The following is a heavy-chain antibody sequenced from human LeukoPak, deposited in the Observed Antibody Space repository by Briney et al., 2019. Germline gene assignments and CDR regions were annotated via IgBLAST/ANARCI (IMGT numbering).Heavy chain of an antibody. V-gene: IGHV5-51*01. CDR2: IYPGDSDT. CDR1: GYSFTSYW. D-gene: IGHD4-17*01. CDR3: ASPTTVTTIAFDT. J-gene: IGHJ3*02. Sequence: GESLKISCKGSGYSFTSYWIGWVRQMPGKGLEWMGIIYPGDSDTRYSPSFQGQVTISADKSISTAYLQWSSLKASDTAMYYCASPTTVTTIAFDTWGQGTMVTVSS.